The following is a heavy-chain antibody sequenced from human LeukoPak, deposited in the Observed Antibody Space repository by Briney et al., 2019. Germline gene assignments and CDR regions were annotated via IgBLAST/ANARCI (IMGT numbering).Heavy chain of an antibody. D-gene: IGHD3-16*01. V-gene: IGHV4-59*01. CDR2: IYYSGST. CDR1: GGSISSNY. Sequence: SETLTLTGTVSGGSISSNYRSWIRQPPGKVLECIGYIYYSGSTNYNPSLKSRVTISVDTSKNQFSLKLSSVTAADTAVYYCARAASPGGGAYYYGMDLWGQGTTVTVSS. J-gene: IGHJ6*02. CDR3: ARAASPGGGAYYYGMDL.